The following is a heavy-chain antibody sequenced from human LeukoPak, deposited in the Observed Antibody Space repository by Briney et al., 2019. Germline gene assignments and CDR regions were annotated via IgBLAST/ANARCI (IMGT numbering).Heavy chain of an antibody. D-gene: IGHD3-16*02. Sequence: SETLSLTCAVYGGSFSGYYWSWIRQPPGKGLEWIGEINHSGSTNYNPSLKSRVTISVDTSKNQFSLKLSSVTAADTAVYYCARGIHDYGWGSYRGYYYYYMDVWGKGTTVTVSS. J-gene: IGHJ6*03. CDR2: INHSGST. CDR1: GGSFSGYY. CDR3: ARGIHDYGWGSYRGYYYYYMDV. V-gene: IGHV4-34*01.